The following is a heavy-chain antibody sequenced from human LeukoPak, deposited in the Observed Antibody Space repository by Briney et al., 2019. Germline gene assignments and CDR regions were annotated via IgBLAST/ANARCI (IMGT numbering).Heavy chain of an antibody. CDR3: ASCWGWFDP. J-gene: IGHJ5*02. D-gene: IGHD7-27*01. V-gene: IGHV4-30-4*01. CDR1: GGSISSGEYY. Sequence: SETLSLTCTVSGGSISSGEYYWSWIRQPPGTGLEWIGYIYYSGSTYHNPSLKSRVTISVDTSKNQFSLKLSSVTAADTAVYYCASCWGWFDPWGQGTLVTVSS. CDR2: IYYSGST.